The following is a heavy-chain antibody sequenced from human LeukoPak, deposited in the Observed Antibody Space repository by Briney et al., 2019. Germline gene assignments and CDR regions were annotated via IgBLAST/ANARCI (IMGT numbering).Heavy chain of an antibody. Sequence: GGSLILSCAAAEFTFTTYGMHWVRQPPGKGLEWVAFIYYDGSNIYYADYVKGRFTISRDISKNTLYLQMDSLRAEDTAVYYCARDWKTISFDYWGQGTLVTVSS. CDR3: ARDWKTISFDY. CDR2: IYYDGSNI. CDR1: EFTFTTYG. V-gene: IGHV3-33*01. J-gene: IGHJ4*02. D-gene: IGHD1-1*01.